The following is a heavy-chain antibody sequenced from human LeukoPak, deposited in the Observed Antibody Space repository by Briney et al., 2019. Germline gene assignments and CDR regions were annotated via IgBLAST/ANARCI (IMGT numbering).Heavy chain of an antibody. Sequence: GRSLRLSCAASGFTSSSYGMHWVRQAPGKGLEWVAVIWYDGSNKYYADSVKGRFTISRDNSKNTLYLQMNSLRAEDTAVYYCAKDRTGIVVAIDYWGQGTLVTVSS. D-gene: IGHD2-15*01. CDR2: IWYDGSNK. V-gene: IGHV3-33*06. CDR1: GFTSSSYG. J-gene: IGHJ4*02. CDR3: AKDRTGIVVAIDY.